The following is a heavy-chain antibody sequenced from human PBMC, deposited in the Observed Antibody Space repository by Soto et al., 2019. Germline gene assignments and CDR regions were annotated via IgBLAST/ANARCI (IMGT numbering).Heavy chain of an antibody. Sequence: SVKVSCKASGGTFSSYAISWVRQAPGQGLEWMGGIIPIFGTANYAQKFQGRVTITADESTSTAYMELSSLRSEDTAVYYCARPALQGMIAAAGYYYYGIDVWGQGTTVTVSS. D-gene: IGHD6-13*01. CDR1: GGTFSSYA. V-gene: IGHV1-69*13. CDR2: IIPIFGTA. CDR3: ARPALQGMIAAAGYYYYGIDV. J-gene: IGHJ6*02.